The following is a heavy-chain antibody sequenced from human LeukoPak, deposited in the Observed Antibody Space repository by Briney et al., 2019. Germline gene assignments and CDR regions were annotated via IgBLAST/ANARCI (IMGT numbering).Heavy chain of an antibody. D-gene: IGHD1-1*01. CDR1: GGSISGYY. Sequence: PSETLSLTCTVSGGSISGYYWSWIRQPPGKGLEWIGHIYYSGSTNYNPSLNSRVTISVDTSKNQFSLKLSSVTTADTAVYYCARDRWNDGRFDPWGQGTLVTVSS. CDR3: ARDRWNDGRFDP. J-gene: IGHJ5*02. V-gene: IGHV4-59*01. CDR2: IYYSGST.